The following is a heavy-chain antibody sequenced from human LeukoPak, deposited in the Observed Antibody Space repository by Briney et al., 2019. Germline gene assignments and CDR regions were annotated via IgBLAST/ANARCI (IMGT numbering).Heavy chain of an antibody. CDR2: IKQDGSEK. CDR1: GFTFSSYW. CDR3: ARGEGYYYDSSGYY. V-gene: IGHV3-7*01. Sequence: GSLRLSCAASGFTFSSYWMSWVRQAPGKGLEWVANIKQDGSEKYYVDSVKGRFTISRDNAKNSLYLQMNSLRAEDTAVYYCARGEGYYYDSSGYYWGQGTLVTVSS. D-gene: IGHD3-22*01. J-gene: IGHJ4*02.